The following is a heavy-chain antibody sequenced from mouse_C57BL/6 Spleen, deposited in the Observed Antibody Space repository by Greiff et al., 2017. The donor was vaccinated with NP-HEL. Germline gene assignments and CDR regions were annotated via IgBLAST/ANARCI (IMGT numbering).Heavy chain of an antibody. CDR2: ISDGGSYT. Sequence: EVQLVESGGGLVKPGGSLKLSCAASGFTFSSYAMSWVRQTPEKRLEWVATISDGGSYTYYPDNVKGRFTISRDNAKNNLYLQMSHLKSEDTAMYYCARDLTEALYYAMDYWGQGTSVTVSP. D-gene: IGHD1-1*01. J-gene: IGHJ4*01. CDR1: GFTFSSYA. V-gene: IGHV5-4*01. CDR3: ARDLTEALYYAMDY.